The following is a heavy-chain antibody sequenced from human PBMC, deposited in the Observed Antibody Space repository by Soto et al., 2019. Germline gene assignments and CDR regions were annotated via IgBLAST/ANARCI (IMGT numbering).Heavy chain of an antibody. D-gene: IGHD2-2*01. CDR3: ARGTEFVY. Sequence: ETLSLTCTVSGGSISSYYWSWIRQPPGKGLEWIGYIYYSGSTNYNPSLKSRVTISVDTSKNQFSLKLSSVTAADTAVYYCARGTEFVYWGQGTLVTVSS. CDR1: GGSISSYY. V-gene: IGHV4-59*01. CDR2: IYYSGST. J-gene: IGHJ4*02.